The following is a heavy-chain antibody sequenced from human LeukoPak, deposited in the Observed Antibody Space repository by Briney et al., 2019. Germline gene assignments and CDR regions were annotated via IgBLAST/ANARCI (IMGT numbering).Heavy chain of an antibody. CDR1: GFNFNIYS. Sequence: GGSLRLSCAASGFNFNIYSMNWVRQAPGRGLEWIAYISSSSSKIHYADSVKGRLTISRDNAKNSVNLQMNSLSVEDTAVYYCARDVGIPYGSGFDYWGQGTLVTVPS. J-gene: IGHJ4*02. CDR2: ISSSSSKI. CDR3: ARDVGIPYGSGFDY. V-gene: IGHV3-48*04. D-gene: IGHD3-10*01.